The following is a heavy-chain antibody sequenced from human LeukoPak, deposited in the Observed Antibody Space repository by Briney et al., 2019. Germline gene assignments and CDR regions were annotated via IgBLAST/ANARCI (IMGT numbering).Heavy chain of an antibody. Sequence: TGGSLRLSCAASGFTFSSYAMSWVRQAPGKGLEWVSAISGSGGSTYYADSVKGRFTISRDNSKNTLYLQMSSLRAEDTAVYYCAKSNSGRKDYFDYWGQGTLVTVSS. CDR1: GFTFSSYA. CDR2: ISGSGGST. J-gene: IGHJ4*02. D-gene: IGHD1-26*01. V-gene: IGHV3-23*01. CDR3: AKSNSGRKDYFDY.